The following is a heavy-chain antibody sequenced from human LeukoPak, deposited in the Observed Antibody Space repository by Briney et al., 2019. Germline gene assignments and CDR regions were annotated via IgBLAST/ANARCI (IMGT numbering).Heavy chain of an antibody. CDR2: TYYRSKWYN. CDR3: AREGEYKVGHSYYGLDV. V-gene: IGHV6-1*01. J-gene: IGHJ6*02. CDR1: GDTVSSNTAA. D-gene: IGHD3-10*01. Sequence: SQTLSLTCAISGDTVSSNTAAWNWIRQSPSRGLEWLGRTYYRSKWYNDYAVSVKSRITINPDTSKNQFFLHLNSVTPEDTAVYYCAREGEYKVGHSYYGLDVWGQGTTVTVSS.